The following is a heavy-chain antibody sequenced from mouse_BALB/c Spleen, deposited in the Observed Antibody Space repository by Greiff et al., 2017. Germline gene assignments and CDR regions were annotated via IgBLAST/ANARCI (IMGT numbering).Heavy chain of an antibody. CDR2: ISDGGSYT. D-gene: IGHD2-1*01. J-gene: IGHJ1*01. CDR1: GFTFSDYY. V-gene: IGHV5-4*02. Sequence: DVMLVESGGGLVKPGGSLKLSCAASGFTFSDYYMYWVRQTPEKRLEWVATISDGGSYTYYPDSVKGRFTISRDNAKNNLYLQMSSLKSEDTAMYYCARDRDGNYWYFDVWGAGTTVTVSS. CDR3: ARDRDGNYWYFDV.